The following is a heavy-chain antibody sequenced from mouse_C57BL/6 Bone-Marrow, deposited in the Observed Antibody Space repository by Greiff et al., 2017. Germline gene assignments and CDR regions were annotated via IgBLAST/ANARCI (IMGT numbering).Heavy chain of an antibody. CDR3: ARDAYDGYSRFAY. Sequence: EVKLVESGGGLVQSGRSLRLSCATSGFTFSDFYMEWVRQAPGKGLEWIAASRNKANDYTTEYSASVKGRFIVSRDTSQSILYLQMNALRAEDTAIYYCARDAYDGYSRFAYWGQGSLVTVSA. CDR1: GFTFSDFY. V-gene: IGHV7-1*01. J-gene: IGHJ3*01. CDR2: SRNKANDYTT. D-gene: IGHD2-3*01.